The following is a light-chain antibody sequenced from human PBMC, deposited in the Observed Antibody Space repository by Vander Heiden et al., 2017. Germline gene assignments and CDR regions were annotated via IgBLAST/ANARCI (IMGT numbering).Light chain of an antibody. CDR1: QSVSSY. J-gene: IGKJ2*01. Sequence: EILLTQSPATLSLSPGDRATFSCRASQSVSSYLAWYQQKPGQAPRLLIYAASTRESGVPARFSGSGSGTDFTLTISSLEPEDFAVYYCQQRSNWPYTFGQGTKVXIK. CDR2: AAS. CDR3: QQRSNWPYT. V-gene: IGKV3-11*01.